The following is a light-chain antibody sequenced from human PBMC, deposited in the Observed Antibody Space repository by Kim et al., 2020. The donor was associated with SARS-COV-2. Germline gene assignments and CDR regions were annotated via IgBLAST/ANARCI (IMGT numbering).Light chain of an antibody. CDR2: DNF. CDR1: SANIGNNY. J-gene: IGLJ2*01. Sequence: GQKVTISCAGTSANIGNNYVSWYQQFPGTAPKLLIYDNFERPSGIPDRFSGSKSGSSATLGITGLQTGDEADYYCATWDSSLNGGIFGGGTQLTVL. V-gene: IGLV1-51*01. CDR3: ATWDSSLNGGI.